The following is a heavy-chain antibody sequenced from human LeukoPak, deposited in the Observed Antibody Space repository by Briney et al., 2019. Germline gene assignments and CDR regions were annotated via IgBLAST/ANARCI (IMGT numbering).Heavy chain of an antibody. D-gene: IGHD3-10*01. J-gene: IGHJ6*02. CDR2: ISRSGSTI. CDR1: EFTFSSSE. CDR3: ARGDGGYYYGMDV. Sequence: PGGSLRLSCAASEFTFSSSEMNWVRQAPGKGLEWVSYISRSGSTIYYADSVKGRFTISRDSAKNSLFLQMNSLRAEDTAVYYCARGDGGYYYGMDVWGQGTTVTVSS. V-gene: IGHV3-48*03.